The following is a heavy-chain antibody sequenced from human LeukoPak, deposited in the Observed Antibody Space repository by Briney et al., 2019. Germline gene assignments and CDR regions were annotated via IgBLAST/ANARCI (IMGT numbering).Heavy chain of an antibody. D-gene: IGHD4-17*01. V-gene: IGHV3-21*04. CDR1: GFTFSSYS. CDR2: ISSSSSYI. J-gene: IGHJ1*01. Sequence: GGSLRLSCAASGFTFSSYSMNWVRQAPGKGLEWVSSISSSSSYIYYADSVKGRFTISRDNAKNSLYLQMNSLRAEDTAVYYCAKGEDYGDYFQHWGQGTLVTVSS. CDR3: AKGEDYGDYFQH.